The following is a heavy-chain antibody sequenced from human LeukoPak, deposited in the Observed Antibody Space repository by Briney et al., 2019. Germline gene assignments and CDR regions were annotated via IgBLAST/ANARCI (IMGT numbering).Heavy chain of an antibody. CDR1: GFTFNNYG. V-gene: IGHV3-48*01. Sequence: PGGSLRLSCATSGFTFNNYGMNWVRQAPGKGLEWVSYISSSGTTIYYADSVGGRFTISRDNARNSLYLQMNSLRAEDTAVYYCASLRGYSYAWYFDLWGRGTLVTVSS. CDR3: ASLRGYSYAWYFDL. J-gene: IGHJ2*01. CDR2: ISSSGTTI. D-gene: IGHD5-18*01.